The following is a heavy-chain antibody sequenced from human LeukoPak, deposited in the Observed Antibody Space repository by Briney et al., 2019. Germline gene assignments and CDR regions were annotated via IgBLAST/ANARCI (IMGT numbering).Heavy chain of an antibody. D-gene: IGHD3-22*01. V-gene: IGHV3-7*04. J-gene: IGHJ3*02. CDR3: ARGHYDCNM. CDR1: GLSFRTYW. CDR2: IDQDGSEI. Sequence: GGSLTLSCPASGLSFRTYWMHWVRQGPGKGMEWVANIDQDGSEINYVDSVKGRFTISRDNATNSLYLQMNSLRAEDTAVYYCARGHYDCNMWGQGTIITVSS.